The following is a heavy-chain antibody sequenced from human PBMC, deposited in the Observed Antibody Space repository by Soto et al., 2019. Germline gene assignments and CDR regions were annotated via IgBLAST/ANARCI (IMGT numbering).Heavy chain of an antibody. Sequence: ASVKVSCKASGYTFTGYYMHWVRQAPGQGLEWMGWINPNSGGTNYAQKFQGWVTMTRDTSISTAYMELSRLRSDDTAVYYCARGPIVVVPAAPQNWFDPGAREPWSPSPQ. CDR3: ARGPIVVVPAAPQNWFDP. CDR1: GYTFTGYY. CDR2: INPNSGGT. D-gene: IGHD2-2*01. V-gene: IGHV1-2*04. J-gene: IGHJ5*02.